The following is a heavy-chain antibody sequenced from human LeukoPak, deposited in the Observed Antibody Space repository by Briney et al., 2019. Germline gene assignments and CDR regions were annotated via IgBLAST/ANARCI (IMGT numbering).Heavy chain of an antibody. J-gene: IGHJ3*02. Sequence: SETLSLTCTVSGGSISGGDYYWSWIRQPPGKGLEWIGYIYYSGSTYYNPSLKSRVTISVDTSKNQFSLKLSSVTAADTAVYYCARGPSQWANAFDIWGQGTMVTVSS. CDR1: GGSISGGDYY. CDR3: ARGPSQWANAFDI. D-gene: IGHD1-26*01. V-gene: IGHV4-30-4*08. CDR2: IYYSGST.